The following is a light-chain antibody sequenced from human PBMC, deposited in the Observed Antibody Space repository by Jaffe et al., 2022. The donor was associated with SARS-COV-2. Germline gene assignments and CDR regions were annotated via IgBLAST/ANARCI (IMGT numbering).Light chain of an antibody. V-gene: IGLV2-14*01. CDR1: TSDVGSFNS. Sequence: QSVLTQPASVSGSPGQSITLSCTGVTSDVGSFNSVSWYQHQSDKAPILLIYDVTNRPSGVSDRFSGSKSGNTASLTISGLQPEDEADYYCALTVEFGSWVFGGGTKLTVL. J-gene: IGLJ3*02. CDR3: ALTVEFGSWV. CDR2: DVT.